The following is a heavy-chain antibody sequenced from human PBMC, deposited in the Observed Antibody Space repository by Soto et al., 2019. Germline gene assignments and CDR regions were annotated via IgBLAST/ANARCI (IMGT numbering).Heavy chain of an antibody. CDR3: ARIWYCGGYCYSDGFDI. V-gene: IGHV1-18*04. CDR2: ISTYNGNT. J-gene: IGHJ3*02. D-gene: IGHD2-21*02. CDR1: GYTFTNYG. Sequence: QVRLVQSGAEVKKPGASVKVSCKASGYTFTNYGISWMRQAPGQGLEWMGWISTYNGNTKYAQKVQGRVTMTTDTATSTAYMDLRSLRSDDTAVYYCARIWYCGGYCYSDGFDIWGQGTMVTVSS.